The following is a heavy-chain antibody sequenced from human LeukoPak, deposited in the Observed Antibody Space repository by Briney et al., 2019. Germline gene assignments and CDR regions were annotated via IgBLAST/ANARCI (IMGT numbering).Heavy chain of an antibody. CDR1: GGSVNSAGYY. D-gene: IGHD3-10*01. CDR2: VYYSGSI. Sequence: SETLSLTCSVSGGSVNSAGYYWNWIRQPPGKGLEWIGYVYYSGSINYNPSLKSRVTISVDTSKNQFSLKLSSVTAADTAVYYCARFLMVRGVIGYFDYWGQGTLVTVSS. CDR3: ARFLMVRGVIGYFDY. J-gene: IGHJ4*02. V-gene: IGHV4-61*08.